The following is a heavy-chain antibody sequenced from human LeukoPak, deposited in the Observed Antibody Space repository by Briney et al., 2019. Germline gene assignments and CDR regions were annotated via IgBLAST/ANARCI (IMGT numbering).Heavy chain of an antibody. D-gene: IGHD4-23*01. CDR3: ARDPTTMVTLPYYFDF. Sequence: PSETLSLTCSVHGGSFIGYHWNWIRQSPEKGLEWIGEINDRGHTNYNPSLESRVTISVDASKKQFSLKLNSVTAADTAVYYCARDPTTMVTLPYYFDFWGQGTLVTVSS. V-gene: IGHV4-34*01. J-gene: IGHJ4*02. CDR1: GGSFIGYH. CDR2: INDRGHT.